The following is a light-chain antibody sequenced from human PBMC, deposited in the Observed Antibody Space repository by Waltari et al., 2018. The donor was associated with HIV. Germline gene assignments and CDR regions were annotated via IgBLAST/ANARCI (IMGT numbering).Light chain of an antibody. V-gene: IGLV2-11*01. Sequence: PALTQPRPVSGPPGQPVTISCIGSSSVVGGYKNVSWYEQHPGKAPKLMIYDVSKRPSGVPDRFSGSKSGNTASLTISGLQAEDEADYYCCSYAGSYSYVFGTGTKVTVL. CDR1: SSVVGGYKN. CDR3: CSYAGSYSYV. J-gene: IGLJ1*01. CDR2: DVS.